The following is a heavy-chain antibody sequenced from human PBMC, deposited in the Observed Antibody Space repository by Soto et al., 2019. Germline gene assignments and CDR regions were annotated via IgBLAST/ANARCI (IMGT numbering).Heavy chain of an antibody. V-gene: IGHV3-33*01. CDR1: GFTFSNYG. Sequence: QVQLVESGGGVVQPGRSLRLSWAASGFTFSNYGMQWVRQAPGKGLEWVAVIPYDGSNTYYGDSVKGRFTISRDNSRNTLYRQMNSLRAEDTAVYYCARALGRVDYWGQGTLVTVSS. J-gene: IGHJ4*02. CDR2: IPYDGSNT. CDR3: ARALGRVDY. D-gene: IGHD7-27*01.